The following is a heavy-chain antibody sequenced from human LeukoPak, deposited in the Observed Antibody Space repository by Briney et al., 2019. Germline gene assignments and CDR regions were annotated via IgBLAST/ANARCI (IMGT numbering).Heavy chain of an antibody. Sequence: SETLSLTCTVSGGSISSYYWSWIRQPPGKGREWIGYIYYSGSTNYNPSLKSRVTISVDTSKNQFSLKLSSVTAADTAVYYWARVVDYDSSGYFRYYFDYWGQGTLVTVSS. J-gene: IGHJ4*02. CDR3: ARVVDYDSSGYFRYYFDY. D-gene: IGHD3-22*01. CDR1: GGSISSYY. CDR2: IYYSGST. V-gene: IGHV4-59*01.